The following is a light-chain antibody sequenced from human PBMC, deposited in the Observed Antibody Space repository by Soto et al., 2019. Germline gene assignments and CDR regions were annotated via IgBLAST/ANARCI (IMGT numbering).Light chain of an antibody. CDR1: SSNIGAGYE. CDR3: ASYDSSLSGYV. CDR2: DNN. Sequence: QSVLTQPPSVSETPGQRVTISCTGSSSNIGAGYEAHWYQQVPGTAPKLLIYDNNNRPSGVPDRFSGSKSGTSASLAITGLQAEDEAEYYCASYDSSLSGYVFGTGTKVTVL. V-gene: IGLV1-40*01. J-gene: IGLJ1*01.